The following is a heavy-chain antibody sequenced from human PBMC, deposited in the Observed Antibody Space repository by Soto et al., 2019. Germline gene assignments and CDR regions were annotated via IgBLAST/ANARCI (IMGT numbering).Heavy chain of an antibody. J-gene: IGHJ4*02. CDR2: ISYDGSNK. CDR3: ARAAGTFDY. Sequence: QVQLVESGGGVVQPGRSLRLSCAASGFTFSSYGMHWVRQAPGKGLEWVAVISYDGSNKYYADSVKGRFTISRDNSKNTLYLKMNSLRAEDTAVYYCARAAGTFDYWGQGSLVTVSS. D-gene: IGHD6-13*01. CDR1: GFTFSSYG. V-gene: IGHV3-30*03.